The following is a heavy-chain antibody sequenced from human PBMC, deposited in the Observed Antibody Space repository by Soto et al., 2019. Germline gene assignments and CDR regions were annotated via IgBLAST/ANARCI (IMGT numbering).Heavy chain of an antibody. Sequence: GGSLRLSCAASGFTFSSYGMHWVRQAPGKGLEWVAVISYDGSNKYYADSVKGRFTISRDNSKNTLYLQMNSLRAEDTAVYYCAKGSKKYCGCDCYLTGYFDYWGQGTLVTVSS. CDR2: ISYDGSNK. D-gene: IGHD2-21*02. V-gene: IGHV3-30*18. CDR3: AKGSKKYCGCDCYLTGYFDY. J-gene: IGHJ4*02. CDR1: GFTFSSYG.